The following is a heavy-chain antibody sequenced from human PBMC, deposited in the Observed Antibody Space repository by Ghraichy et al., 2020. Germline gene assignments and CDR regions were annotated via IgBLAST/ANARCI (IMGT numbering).Heavy chain of an antibody. CDR2: FYPSDSDT. CDR3: VWGSSGYLYFDY. D-gene: IGHD3-22*01. CDR1: GYTFSNYW. Sequence: GESLNISCKGSGYTFSNYWIAWGRQMPGKGLEYMGIFYPSDSDTRYSPSFQGKVTISADKSISTAYLQWSSLKASDTAIYCCVWGSSGYLYFDYWGQGTLVTVSS. J-gene: IGHJ4*02. V-gene: IGHV5-51*01.